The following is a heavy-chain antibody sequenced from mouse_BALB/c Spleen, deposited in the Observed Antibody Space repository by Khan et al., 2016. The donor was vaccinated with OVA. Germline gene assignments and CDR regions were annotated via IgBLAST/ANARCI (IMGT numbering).Heavy chain of an antibody. D-gene: IGHD2-14*01. J-gene: IGHJ3*01. CDR2: IRNKANGYTT. V-gene: IGHV7-3*02. CDR1: GFTFTDYY. Sequence: EVELVESGGGLVQPGGSLRLSCATSGFTFTDYYMSWVRQPPGKALEWLGFIRNKANGYTTEYSASVKGRFTISRDNSQSILYLQMNTLRAEESATYYCTRDRGKHCRYAAYGGQGTLVTVSA. CDR3: TRDRGKHCRYAAY.